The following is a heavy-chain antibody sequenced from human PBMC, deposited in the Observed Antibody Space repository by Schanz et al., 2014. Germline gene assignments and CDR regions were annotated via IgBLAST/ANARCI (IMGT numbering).Heavy chain of an antibody. V-gene: IGHV3-11*06. J-gene: IGHJ3*02. Sequence: QVRVVESGGGLVKPGGSLRLSCAASGFTFSDYYMNWIRQAPGKGLGWVSDISSGSGYANYPDSVKGRFTISRDNANNSLFLQMNSLRAEDTAMYYCARRRSGDAFDIWGPGTMVTVSS. CDR3: ARRRSGDAFDI. CDR2: ISSGSGYA. D-gene: IGHD4-17*01. CDR1: GFTFSDYY.